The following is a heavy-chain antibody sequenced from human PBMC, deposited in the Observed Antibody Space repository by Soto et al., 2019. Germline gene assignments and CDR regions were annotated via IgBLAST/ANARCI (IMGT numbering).Heavy chain of an antibody. Sequence: GGSLRLSFAASGFTFSSYSMNWVRQAPGKGLEWVSSISSSSSYIYYADSVKGRFTISRDNAKNSLYLQMNSLRAEDTAVYYCARHITINYGMDVWGQGTTVTVSS. V-gene: IGHV3-21*01. CDR2: ISSSSSYI. CDR1: GFTFSSYS. J-gene: IGHJ6*02. D-gene: IGHD3-9*01. CDR3: ARHITINYGMDV.